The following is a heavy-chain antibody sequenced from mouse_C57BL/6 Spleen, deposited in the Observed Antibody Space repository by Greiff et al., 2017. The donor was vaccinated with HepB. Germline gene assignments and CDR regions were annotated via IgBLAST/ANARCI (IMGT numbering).Heavy chain of an antibody. V-gene: IGHV1-9*01. CDR2: ILPGSGST. D-gene: IGHD2-3*01. CDR1: GYTFTGYW. Sequence: VQLQQSGAELMKPGASVKLSCKATGYTFTGYWIEWVKQRPGHGLEWIGEILPGSGSTNYNEKFKGKATFTADTSSKSAYMQLSSLTTEDSAIYYCARRIYDGYYVDAMDYWGQGTSVTVSS. J-gene: IGHJ4*01. CDR3: ARRIYDGYYVDAMDY.